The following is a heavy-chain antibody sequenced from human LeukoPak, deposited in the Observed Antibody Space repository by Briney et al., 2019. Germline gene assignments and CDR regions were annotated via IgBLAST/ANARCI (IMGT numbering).Heavy chain of an antibody. V-gene: IGHV3-30*02. J-gene: IGHJ4*02. CDR2: IRYDGTNK. Sequence: PGGSLRLSCAASEFTFSNYGMHWVRQAPGKGLEWVAFIRYDGTNKYYANSVKGRFTISRDNSKNTLFLQMNSLRAEDTAVYYCPTHSGGYWGRGTPAIVSS. D-gene: IGHD4-23*01. CDR1: EFTFSNYG. CDR3: PTHSGGY.